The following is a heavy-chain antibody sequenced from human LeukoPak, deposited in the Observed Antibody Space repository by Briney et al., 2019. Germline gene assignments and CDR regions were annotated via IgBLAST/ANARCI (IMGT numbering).Heavy chain of an antibody. Sequence: GGSLRLSCAASGFTFGPYTMNWVRQAPGKGLEWVSYISSSSDTIYYADSVKGRFTISRDNAKNSLYLQMNSLRAEDTAVYYCARVRYSSGWYFDYWGQGTLVTVSS. CDR1: GFTFGPYT. CDR2: ISSSSDTI. J-gene: IGHJ4*02. V-gene: IGHV3-48*04. CDR3: ARVRYSSGWYFDY. D-gene: IGHD6-19*01.